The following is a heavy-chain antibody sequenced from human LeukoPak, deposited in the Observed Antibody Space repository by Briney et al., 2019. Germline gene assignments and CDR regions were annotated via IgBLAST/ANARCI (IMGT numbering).Heavy chain of an antibody. CDR2: ISDSGGRT. D-gene: IGHD3-22*01. J-gene: IGHJ4*02. CDR1: GITLGNYG. Sequence: PGGSLRLSCAVSGITLGNYGMSWVRQAPGKGLEWVAGISDSGGRTNYADSVKGRFTISRDNPKNTPYLQMNSLRAEDTAVYLCAKRGVVIRVILVGFHKEAYYFDSWGQGALVTVSS. CDR3: AKRGVVIRVILVGFHKEAYYFDS. V-gene: IGHV3-23*01.